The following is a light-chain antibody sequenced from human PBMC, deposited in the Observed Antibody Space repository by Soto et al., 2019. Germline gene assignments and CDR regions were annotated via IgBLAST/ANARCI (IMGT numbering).Light chain of an antibody. CDR1: QGIGNY. Sequence: DIQMTQSPSSLSASVGDRVTITCRASQGIGNYLGWFQQKPGRAPKRLIYGASSLQSGVPSRFSGSGSGTEFTLTISNLQPEDSATYYCLQHKSYPLSFGGGTKVEI. J-gene: IGKJ4*01. CDR3: LQHKSYPLS. CDR2: GAS. V-gene: IGKV1-17*02.